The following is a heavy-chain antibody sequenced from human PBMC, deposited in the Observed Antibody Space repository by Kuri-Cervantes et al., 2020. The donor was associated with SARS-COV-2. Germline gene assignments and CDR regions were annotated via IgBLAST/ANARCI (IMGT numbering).Heavy chain of an antibody. Sequence: GGSLRLSCAASGFTFSSYAMHWVRQAPGKGLEWVAVISYDGSNKYYADSVKGRFTIPRDNSKNTPYLQMNSLRAEDTAVYYCAEGHSGTWGQGTLVTVSS. CDR2: ISYDGSNK. V-gene: IGHV3-30-3*01. CDR3: AEGHSGT. CDR1: GFTFSSYA. D-gene: IGHD1-26*01. J-gene: IGHJ5*02.